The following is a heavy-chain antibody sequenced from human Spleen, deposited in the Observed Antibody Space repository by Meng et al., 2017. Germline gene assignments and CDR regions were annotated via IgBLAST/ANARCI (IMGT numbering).Heavy chain of an antibody. CDR1: GYSFSDSY. CDR3: ALGATRYYFDY. D-gene: IGHD3-3*01. J-gene: IGHJ4*02. Sequence: EVQPVRLGAEVKQACAKLKISLKVSGYSFSDSYITLVQQAPGKGLEWMGLVDHEDGSTFYAERFQGRVTITADTSTDIAYMALSSLTSGDTAVYSCALGATRYYFDYWGQGTLVTVSS. CDR2: VDHEDGST. V-gene: IGHV1-69-2*01.